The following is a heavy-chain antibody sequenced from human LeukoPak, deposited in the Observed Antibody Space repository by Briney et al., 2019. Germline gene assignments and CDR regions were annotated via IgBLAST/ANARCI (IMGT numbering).Heavy chain of an antibody. J-gene: IGHJ4*02. D-gene: IGHD6-6*01. CDR3: AKDFNSRSSAGFEY. V-gene: IGHV3-7*03. Sequence: GGSLRLSCAASGFTFSSYWMSWVRQAPGKGLEWVANIKQDGSEKYYVDSVKGRFTISRDNSRNTLYLQMNSLSAEDTAVYYCAKDFNSRSSAGFEYWGQGTPVTVSS. CDR1: GFTFSSYW. CDR2: IKQDGSEK.